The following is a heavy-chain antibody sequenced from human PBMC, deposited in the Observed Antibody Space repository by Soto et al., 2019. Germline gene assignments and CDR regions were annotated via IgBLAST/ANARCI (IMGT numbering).Heavy chain of an antibody. CDR3: ARVGRYSYGSCYFDY. D-gene: IGHD5-18*01. CDR2: IYSGGST. CDR1: GSTFSTYS. Sequence: PGGSLRLSCAASGSTFSTYSMSWVRQAPGKGLEWVSVIYSGGSTYYADSVKGRFTISRDNSKNTLYLQMNSLRAEDTAVYYCARVGRYSYGSCYFDYWGQGTLVTVSS. V-gene: IGHV3-53*01. J-gene: IGHJ4*02.